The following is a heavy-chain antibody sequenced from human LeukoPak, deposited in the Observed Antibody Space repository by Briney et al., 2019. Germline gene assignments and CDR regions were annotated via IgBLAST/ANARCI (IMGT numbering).Heavy chain of an antibody. V-gene: IGHV3-11*04. CDR3: ARDPLEPPRYYYYYMDV. D-gene: IGHD1-1*01. J-gene: IGHJ6*03. Sequence: PGGSLRLSCAASGFTFSDYYMSWIRQAPGKGLEWVSYISSSGSTIYYADSVKGRFTISRDNAKNSLYLQMNSLRAEDTAVYYCARDPLEPPRYYYYYMDVWGKGTTVTVSS. CDR1: GFTFSDYY. CDR2: ISSSGSTI.